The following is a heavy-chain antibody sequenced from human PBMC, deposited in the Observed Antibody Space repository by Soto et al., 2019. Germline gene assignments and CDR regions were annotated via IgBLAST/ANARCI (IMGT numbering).Heavy chain of an antibody. CDR2: IYHSGST. D-gene: IGHD3-16*01. CDR1: GYSISSYYY. V-gene: IGHV4-38-2*02. Sequence: SETLSLTCDVSGYSISSYYYWGWIRQPPGEGLEWIGSIYHSGSTYYNPSLRSRVTISIDPSENQFSLKLTSVTDADTAVYYCARDLIYYGNYYYSLDVWGQGATVTVSS. J-gene: IGHJ6*03. CDR3: ARDLIYYGNYYYSLDV.